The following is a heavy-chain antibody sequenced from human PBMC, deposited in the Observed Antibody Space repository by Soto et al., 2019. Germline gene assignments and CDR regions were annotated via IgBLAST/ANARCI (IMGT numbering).Heavy chain of an antibody. V-gene: IGHV3-23*01. CDR3: AKGGYDFWSGYPTECYFDY. J-gene: IGHJ4*02. Sequence: LRLSCAASGFTFSSYAMSWVRQAPGKGLEWVSAISGSGGSTYYADSVKGRFTISRDNSKNTLYLQMNSLRAEDTAVYYCAKGGYDFWSGYPTECYFDYWGQGTLVTVAS. D-gene: IGHD3-3*01. CDR1: GFTFSSYA. CDR2: ISGSGGST.